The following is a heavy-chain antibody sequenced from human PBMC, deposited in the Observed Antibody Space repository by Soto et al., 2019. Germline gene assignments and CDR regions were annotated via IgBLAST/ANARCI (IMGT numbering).Heavy chain of an antibody. CDR2: ISYDGSNK. V-gene: IGHV3-30*18. CDR1: GFTFSSYG. J-gene: IGHJ4*02. D-gene: IGHD2-15*01. CDR3: AKGAPIVVVVAATQDYLDY. Sequence: GGSLRLSCAASGFTFSSYGMHWVRQAPGKGLEWVAVISYDGSNKYYADSVKGRFTISRDNSKNTLYLQMNSLRAEDTAVYYCAKGAPIVVVVAATQDYLDYWGQGTLVTVSS.